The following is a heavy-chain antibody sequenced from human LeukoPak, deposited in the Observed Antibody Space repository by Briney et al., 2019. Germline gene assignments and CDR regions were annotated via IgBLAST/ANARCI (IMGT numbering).Heavy chain of an antibody. CDR1: GFTFSSYG. D-gene: IGHD3-9*01. Sequence: GGSLRLSCAASGFTFSSYGMHWVRQAPGKGLEWVAFIRYDGSNKYYADSVKGRFTISRDNAKNSLYLQMNSLRAEDTALYYCARFGDYDILTGYSSYFDYWGQGTLVTVSS. CDR3: ARFGDYDILTGYSSYFDY. CDR2: IRYDGSNK. J-gene: IGHJ4*02. V-gene: IGHV3-30*02.